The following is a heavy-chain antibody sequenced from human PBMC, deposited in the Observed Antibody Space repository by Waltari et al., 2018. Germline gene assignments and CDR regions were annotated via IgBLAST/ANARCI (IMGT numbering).Heavy chain of an antibody. J-gene: IGHJ5*02. CDR3: ARGMSSITIFGVVNNWFDP. D-gene: IGHD3-3*01. CDR1: GGSFSGYY. CDR2: INHSGST. Sequence: QVQLQQWGAGLLKPSETLSLTCAVYGGSFSGYYWTWIRPPPGQGLEWIGEINHSGSTNYNPSLKSRVTISVDTSKNQFSLKLSSVTAADTAVYYCARGMSSITIFGVVNNWFDPWGQGTLVTVSS. V-gene: IGHV4-34*01.